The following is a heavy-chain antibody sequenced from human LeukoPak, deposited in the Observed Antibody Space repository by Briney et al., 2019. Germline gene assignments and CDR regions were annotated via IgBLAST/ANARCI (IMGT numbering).Heavy chain of an antibody. Sequence: GGSLRLSCAASGFTFSSYAMSWVRQAPGKGLEWVSAISGSGGSTYYADSVRGRFTISRDNSKNTLYLQMNSLRAEDTAVYYCAAVVLAAAGPLFDYWGQGTLVTVSS. D-gene: IGHD6-13*01. J-gene: IGHJ4*02. CDR3: AAVVLAAAGPLFDY. V-gene: IGHV3-23*01. CDR2: ISGSGGST. CDR1: GFTFSSYA.